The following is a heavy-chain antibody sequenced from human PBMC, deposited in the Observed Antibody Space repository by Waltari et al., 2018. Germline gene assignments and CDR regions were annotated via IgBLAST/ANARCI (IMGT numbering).Heavy chain of an antibody. V-gene: IGHV4-59*01. D-gene: IGHD3-3*01. CDR1: GGSISSYY. J-gene: IGHJ3*02. CDR2: IYYSGST. Sequence: QVQLQESGPGLVKPSETLSLTCTVSGGSISSYYWSWIRQPPGKGLEWIGYIYYSGSTNYNPSLKSRVTISVDTSKNQFSLKLSSVTAADTAVYYCARGLRFLEWLPYDAFDIWGQGTMVTVSS. CDR3: ARGLRFLEWLPYDAFDI.